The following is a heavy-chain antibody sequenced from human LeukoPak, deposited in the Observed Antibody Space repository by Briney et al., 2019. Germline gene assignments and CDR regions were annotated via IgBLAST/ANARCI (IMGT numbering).Heavy chain of an antibody. CDR2: FSGGGGDT. V-gene: IGHV3-23*01. CDR1: GFSFSSYA. D-gene: IGHD5/OR15-5a*01. CDR3: AGGVYGYNAFDY. J-gene: IGHJ4*02. Sequence: GGSLRLSCAASGFSFSSYAMSWVRQPPGKGLEWVSSFSGGGGDTYYADSVKGRFTISRDNSKNTLRLQMNSLRVEDTAVYYCAGGVYGYNAFDYWGQGTLVSVSS.